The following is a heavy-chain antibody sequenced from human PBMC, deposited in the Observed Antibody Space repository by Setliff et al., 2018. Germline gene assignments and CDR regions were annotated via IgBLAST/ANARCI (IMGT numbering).Heavy chain of an antibody. CDR3: ATQPLQWELLGFDD. CDR2: INPNSGGT. D-gene: IGHD1-26*01. Sequence: ASVKVSCKASGYTFTGYYMHWVRQAPGQGLEWMGWINPNSGGTNYAQKFQGWVTMTRDTSISTAYMELSRLRSDDTAVYYCATQPLQWELLGFDDWGQGTLVTVS. CDR1: GYTFTGYY. J-gene: IGHJ4*02. V-gene: IGHV1-2*04.